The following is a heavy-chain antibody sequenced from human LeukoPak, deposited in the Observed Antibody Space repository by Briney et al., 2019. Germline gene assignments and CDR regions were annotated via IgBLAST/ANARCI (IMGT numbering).Heavy chain of an antibody. CDR3: AKDQGYYDSSGYLFDY. CDR1: GFTFSSYS. V-gene: IGHV3-21*04. CDR2: ISSSSSYI. D-gene: IGHD3-22*01. J-gene: IGHJ4*02. Sequence: KSGGSLRLSCAASGFTFSSYSMNWVRQAPGKGLEWVSSISSSSSYIYYADSVKGRFTISRDNAKNTLYLQMNSLRAEDTAVYYCAKDQGYYDSSGYLFDYWGRGTLVTVSS.